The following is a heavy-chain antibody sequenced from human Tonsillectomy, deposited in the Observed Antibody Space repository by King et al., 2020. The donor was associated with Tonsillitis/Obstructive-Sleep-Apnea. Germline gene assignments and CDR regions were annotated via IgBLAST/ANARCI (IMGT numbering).Heavy chain of an antibody. CDR1: GFTFNTYS. V-gene: IGHV3-48*02. D-gene: IGHD3-10*01. Sequence: VQLVESGGGWVQPGGSLRLSCGASGFTFNTYSMNWVRQAPGKGLEWVSYISTSSSTIYYADSVKGRFTISRDNAKNSLYLQMNSLRDEDTAVYYCARGFGSPPDYWGPGTLVTVSS. CDR2: ISTSSSTI. J-gene: IGHJ4*02. CDR3: ARGFGSPPDY.